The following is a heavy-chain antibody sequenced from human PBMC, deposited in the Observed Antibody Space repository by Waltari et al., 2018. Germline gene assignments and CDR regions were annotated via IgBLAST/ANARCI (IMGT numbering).Heavy chain of an antibody. V-gene: IGHV4-34*01. D-gene: IGHD6-19*01. CDR1: GGSFSGYY. J-gene: IGHJ6*02. CDR3: ARGHFIAVAGWAYYYYGMDV. CDR2: INHSGIT. Sequence: QVQLQQWGAGLLKPSETLSLTCAVYGGSFSGYYWIWIRQPPGKGLEWIGEINHSGITNYNPSLKSRVTISVDTSKNQFSLKLSSVTAADTAVYYCARGHFIAVAGWAYYYYGMDVWGQGTTVTVSS.